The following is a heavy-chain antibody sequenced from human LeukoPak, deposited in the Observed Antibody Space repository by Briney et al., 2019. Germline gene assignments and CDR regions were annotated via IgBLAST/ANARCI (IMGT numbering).Heavy chain of an antibody. CDR1: GFTFSSYS. J-gene: IGHJ4*02. Sequence: GGSLRLSCAASGFTFSSYSMNWVRQAPGKGLEWVSYISSDSRTIYYADSVKGRFTISRDNAKNSLYLQMKSLRDEDTAVYYSARYGYGTSYITNYFDYWGQGTLVTVSS. CDR3: ARYGYGTSYITNYFDY. D-gene: IGHD3-10*01. V-gene: IGHV3-48*02. CDR2: ISSDSRTI.